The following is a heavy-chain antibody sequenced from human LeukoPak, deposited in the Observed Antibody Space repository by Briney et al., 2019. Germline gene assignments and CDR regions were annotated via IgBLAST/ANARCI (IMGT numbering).Heavy chain of an antibody. V-gene: IGHV4-34*01. Sequence: SETLSLTCAVYGGSFSGYYWSWIRQPPGKGLEWIGEINHSGSTNYNPSLKSRVTISVDTSKNQFSLKLSSVTAADTAVYYCASGGYCSSTSCYPMDVWGKGTTVTVSS. CDR2: INHSGST. D-gene: IGHD2-2*01. J-gene: IGHJ6*04. CDR3: ASGGYCSSTSCYPMDV. CDR1: GGSFSGYY.